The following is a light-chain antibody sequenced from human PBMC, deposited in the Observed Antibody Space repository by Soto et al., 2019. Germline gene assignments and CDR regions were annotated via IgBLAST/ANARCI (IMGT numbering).Light chain of an antibody. CDR3: QQSYSTPPVT. Sequence: EIVMTQSPATLSVSPGERVTLSCRASQSVKSNLAWYQQKPGQAPRLLIYRASTRATGFPARFSGSGSGTDFTLTISGLQSEDFATYYCQQSYSTPPVTFGGGTKVEIK. CDR2: RAS. V-gene: IGKV3-15*01. CDR1: QSVKSN. J-gene: IGKJ4*01.